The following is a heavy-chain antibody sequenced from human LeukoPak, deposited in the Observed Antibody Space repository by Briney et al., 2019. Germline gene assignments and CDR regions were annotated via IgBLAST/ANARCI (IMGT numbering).Heavy chain of an antibody. D-gene: IGHD3-3*01. V-gene: IGHV1-2*02. J-gene: IGHJ4*02. Sequence: ASVKVSCKASGYAFTDYYMHWVRHAPGQGLEWMGWISPKRGGTDYAQKFQGRVTMTGDTSISTAYMELSRLTSDDTAVYYCARGGWGRFLEPYYFDFWGQGSLVTVSS. CDR3: ARGGWGRFLEPYYFDF. CDR1: GYAFTDYY. CDR2: ISPKRGGT.